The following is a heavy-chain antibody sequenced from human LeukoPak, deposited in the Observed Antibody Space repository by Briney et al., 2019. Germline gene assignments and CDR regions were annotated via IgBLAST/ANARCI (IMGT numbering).Heavy chain of an antibody. V-gene: IGHV3-43*01. CDR1: GFTFDDYT. CDR3: AKEFGGSYPN. D-gene: IGHD1-26*01. CDR2: ISWDGGST. Sequence: GGSLRLSCAASGFTFDDYTMHWFRQAPGKGLEWVSLISWDGGSTYYADSVKGRFTISRDNSKNSLYLQMNSLRTEDTALYYCAKEFGGSYPNWGQGTLVTVSS. J-gene: IGHJ4*02.